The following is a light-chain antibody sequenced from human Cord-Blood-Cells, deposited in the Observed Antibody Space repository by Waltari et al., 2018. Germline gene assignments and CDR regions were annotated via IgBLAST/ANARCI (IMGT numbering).Light chain of an antibody. V-gene: IGLV6-57*01. CDR3: QSYDSSNQV. Sequence: NFMLTQPHSVSESPGKTVTISCTRSSGSIASNHVQWYQQRPGSPPTTLIYEDTQRPSGVPDRFSGSIDSSSNSASLTISGLKTEDEADYYCQSYDSSNQVFGGGTKLTVL. CDR1: SGSIASNH. CDR2: EDT. J-gene: IGLJ3*02.